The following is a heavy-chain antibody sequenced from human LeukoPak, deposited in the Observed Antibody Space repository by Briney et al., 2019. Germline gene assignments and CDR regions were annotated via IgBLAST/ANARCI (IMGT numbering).Heavy chain of an antibody. V-gene: IGHV1-8*01. CDR2: MNPNSGNT. CDR3: ARGPRPRKYSSGWYGY. J-gene: IGHJ4*02. D-gene: IGHD6-19*01. CDR1: GYTFTSYD. Sequence: ASVKVSCKASGYTFTSYDIDWVRQATGQGLEWMGWMNPNSGNTGYAQKFQGRVTMTRNTSISTAYMELSSLRSEDTAVYYCARGPRPRKYSSGWYGYWGQGTLVTVS.